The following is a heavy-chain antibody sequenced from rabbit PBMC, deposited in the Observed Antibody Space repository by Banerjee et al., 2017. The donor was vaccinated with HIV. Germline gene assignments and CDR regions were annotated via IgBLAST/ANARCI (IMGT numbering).Heavy chain of an antibody. CDR2: IDTSDGDT. D-gene: IGHD8-1*01. V-gene: IGHV1S45*01. Sequence: LEESGGGLGKPGGTLTLTCTVSGFSFSSNWICWVRQAPGKGLEWIACIDTSDGDTDYANWPKGRFTISKTSSTTVTLQMTSLPAADTATYFCARDGAGGSYFALWGQGPLVPVS. J-gene: IGHJ3*01. CDR1: GFSFSSNW. CDR3: ARDGAGGSYFAL.